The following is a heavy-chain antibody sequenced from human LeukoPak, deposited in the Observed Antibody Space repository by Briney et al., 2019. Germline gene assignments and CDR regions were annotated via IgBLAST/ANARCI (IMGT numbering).Heavy chain of an antibody. Sequence: SETLSLTCTVSGYSISSGYYWGWIRQPPGKGLEWIGSIYHSGSTYYNPSLKSRVTISVDTSKNQFSLKLSSVTAADTAVYYCARHNGFYYYYMDVWGKGTTVTISS. V-gene: IGHV4-38-2*02. CDR2: IYHSGST. J-gene: IGHJ6*03. CDR3: ARHNGFYYYYMDV. CDR1: GYSISSGYY. D-gene: IGHD2-8*01.